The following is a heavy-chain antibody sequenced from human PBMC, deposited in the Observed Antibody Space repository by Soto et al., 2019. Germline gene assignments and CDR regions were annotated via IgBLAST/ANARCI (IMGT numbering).Heavy chain of an antibody. V-gene: IGHV3-23*01. CDR2: ISGSGGST. CDR1: GFTFSNYA. Sequence: EVQLLESGGGLVQPGGSQRLSCAASGFTFSNYAMSWVRQAPGKGLEWVSAISGSGGSTYYADSVKGRFTISRDNSKNTLYLQMNSLRAEDTAVYYCAKDRGGWPYYFDYWGQGTLVTVSS. CDR3: AKDRGGWPYYFDY. J-gene: IGHJ4*02. D-gene: IGHD6-19*01.